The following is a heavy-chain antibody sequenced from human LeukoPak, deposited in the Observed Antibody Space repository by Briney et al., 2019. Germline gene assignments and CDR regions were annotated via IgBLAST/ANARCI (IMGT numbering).Heavy chain of an antibody. CDR2: ISTTSSYT. CDR1: GFTFSDYY. J-gene: IGHJ5*02. Sequence: PGGSLRLSCAASGFTFSDYYMSWIRQAPGKGLEWVSYISTTSSYTAYADSVRGRFTISRDNANNLLYLQMNSLRPEDTAVYYCARDWYCSSSICYTDRNWFDPWGQGTLVTVSS. V-gene: IGHV3-11*05. CDR3: ARDWYCSSSICYTDRNWFDP. D-gene: IGHD2-2*02.